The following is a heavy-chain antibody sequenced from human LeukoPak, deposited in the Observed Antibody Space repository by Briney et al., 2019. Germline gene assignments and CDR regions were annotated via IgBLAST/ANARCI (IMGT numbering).Heavy chain of an antibody. CDR2: ISSSSSYI. V-gene: IGHV3-21*01. CDR1: GFNFGVFW. J-gene: IGHJ4*02. Sequence: GGSLRLSCAASGFNFGVFWMAWVRQAPGKGLEWVSSISSSSSYIYYADSVKGRFTISRGNAKNTLYLQMNSLRAEDTAVYYCAKEGHSGSYPDYWGQGTLVTVSS. CDR3: AKEGHSGSYPDY. D-gene: IGHD1-26*01.